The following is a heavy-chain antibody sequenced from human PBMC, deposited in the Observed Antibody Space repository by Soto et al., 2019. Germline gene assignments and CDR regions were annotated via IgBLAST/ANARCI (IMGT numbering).Heavy chain of an antibody. Sequence: QVQLQESGPGLVKPSETLSLTCTVSGGSISSYYWSWIRQPPGKGLEWIGYIYYSGSTNYNPSLKSRVTISVDTSKNQFSLKLSSVSTEDTAVYYCARFNRYFDLWGRGTLVSVSS. CDR3: ARFNRYFDL. CDR1: GGSISSYY. J-gene: IGHJ2*01. CDR2: IYYSGST. V-gene: IGHV4-59*08.